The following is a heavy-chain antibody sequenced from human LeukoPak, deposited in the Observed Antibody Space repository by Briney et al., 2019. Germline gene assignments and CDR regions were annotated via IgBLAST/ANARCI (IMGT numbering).Heavy chain of an antibody. CDR1: GFTFSSYA. Sequence: PGRSLRLSCAASGFTFSSYAMHWVRQAPGKGLEWVAVISYDGSNKYYADSVKGRFTISRDNSKNTLYLQMNSLRAEDTAVYYCARDQEQWLVRSLGFFDPWGQGTLVTVSP. V-gene: IGHV3-30*04. CDR2: ISYDGSNK. D-gene: IGHD6-19*01. CDR3: ARDQEQWLVRSLGFFDP. J-gene: IGHJ5*02.